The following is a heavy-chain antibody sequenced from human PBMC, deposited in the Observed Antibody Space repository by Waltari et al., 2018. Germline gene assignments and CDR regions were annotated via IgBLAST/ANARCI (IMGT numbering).Heavy chain of an antibody. CDR2: IIPILGIA. CDR1: GGTFSSYA. CDR3: ARVSHQLELDY. Sequence: QVQLVQSGAEVKKPGSSVKVSCKASGGTFSSYAISWVRQAPGQGLEWMGRIIPILGIANYAQKFQCRVKITEDKSTSTAYRELSSLRSEDTAVYYCARVSHQLELDYWGQGTLVTVSS. J-gene: IGHJ4*02. V-gene: IGHV1-69*04. D-gene: IGHD2-2*01.